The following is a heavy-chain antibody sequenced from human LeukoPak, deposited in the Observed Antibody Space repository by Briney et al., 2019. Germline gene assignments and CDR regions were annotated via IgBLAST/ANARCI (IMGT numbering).Heavy chain of an antibody. V-gene: IGHV1-69*05. D-gene: IGHD3-22*01. CDR2: IIPIFGTA. CDR3: ARVGDSSGYYYRGGAFDI. J-gene: IGHJ3*02. CDR1: GGTFSSYA. Sequence: GSSVKVSCKASGGTFSSYAIGWVRQAPGQGLEWMGGIIPIFGTANYAQKFQGRVTITTDESTSTAYMELSSLRSEDTAVYYCARVGDSSGYYYRGGAFDIWGQGTMVTVSS.